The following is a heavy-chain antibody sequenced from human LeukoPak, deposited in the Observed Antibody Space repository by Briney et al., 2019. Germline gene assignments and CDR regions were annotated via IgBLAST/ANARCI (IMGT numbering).Heavy chain of an antibody. CDR2: ISYDGSNK. D-gene: IGHD4-17*01. CDR3: AKPQTRPTDYFDY. CDR1: GFTFSSYG. V-gene: IGHV3-30*18. Sequence: GGSLRLSCAASGFTFSSYGMHWVRQAPGKGLEWVAVISYDGSNKYYADSVKGRFTISRDNSENTLYLQMNSLRAEDTAVYYCAKPQTRPTDYFDYWGQGTLVTVSS. J-gene: IGHJ4*02.